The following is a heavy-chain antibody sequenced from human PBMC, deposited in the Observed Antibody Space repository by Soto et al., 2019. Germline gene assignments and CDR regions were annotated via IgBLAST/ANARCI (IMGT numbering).Heavy chain of an antibody. CDR3: ARLSRTVTLIRY. Sequence: PGGSLRLSCAASGFTVSSNYMSWVRQAPGKGLEWVSVIYSGGSTYYADSVKGRFTISRDNSKNTLYLQMNSLRAEDTAVYYCARLSRTVTLIRYWGQGTLVTVSS. CDR2: IYSGGST. V-gene: IGHV3-53*01. J-gene: IGHJ4*02. CDR1: GFTVSSNY. D-gene: IGHD4-4*01.